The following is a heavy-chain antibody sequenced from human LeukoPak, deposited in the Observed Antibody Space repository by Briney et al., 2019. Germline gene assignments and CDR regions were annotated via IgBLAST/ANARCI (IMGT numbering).Heavy chain of an antibody. CDR1: GYSFTNYW. Sequence: GESLKISCKGSGYSFTNYWIAWIRQMPGKGLEWMGIIYPGDSDTRYSPSFQGQVTISADKSIRTAYRQWSSLKVSDTAMYYCARHAGGSPSYYSYNWFDPWGQGTLVTVSS. V-gene: IGHV5-51*01. CDR2: IYPGDSDT. D-gene: IGHD3-10*01. CDR3: ARHAGGSPSYYSYNWFDP. J-gene: IGHJ5*02.